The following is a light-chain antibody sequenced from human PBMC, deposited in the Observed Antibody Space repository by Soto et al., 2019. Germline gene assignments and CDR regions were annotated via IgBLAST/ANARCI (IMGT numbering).Light chain of an antibody. CDR1: QSIDHH. J-gene: IGKJ1*01. Sequence: DIQMTQSPSSLSASVGDRVTITCRASQSIDHHLNWYQHKPGKAPRLLMDAASRMQSGVPSRFNGSGTGTEFTLSTNSLQPDDFATNDGQHSYSSAWKFGQGTRVEVK. CDR3: QHSYSSAWK. V-gene: IGKV1-39*01. CDR2: AAS.